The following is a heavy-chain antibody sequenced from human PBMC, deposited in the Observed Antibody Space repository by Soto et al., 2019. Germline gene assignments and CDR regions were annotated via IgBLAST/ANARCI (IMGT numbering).Heavy chain of an antibody. CDR3: ARPITQNSCYYGMDV. Sequence: PGESLKISCKGSGYSFTSYWIGWVRQMPGKGLEWMGIIYPGDSDTRYSPSFQGQVTISADKSISTAYLQWSSLKASDTAMYYCARPITQNSCYYGMDVWGQGTTVTVSS. CDR1: GYSFTSYW. CDR2: IYPGDSDT. J-gene: IGHJ6*02. V-gene: IGHV5-51*01. D-gene: IGHD5-12*01.